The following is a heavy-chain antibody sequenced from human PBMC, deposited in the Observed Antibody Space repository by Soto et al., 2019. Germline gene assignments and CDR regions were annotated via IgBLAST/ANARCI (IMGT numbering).Heavy chain of an antibody. Sequence: ASVKVSCKASGYTFTGYYMHWVRQAPGQGLEWMGWINPNSGGTNYAQKFQGWVTMTRDTSISTAYMELSRLRSDDTAVYYCARGFPHGDEIYFDYWGQGTLVTVAS. J-gene: IGHJ4*02. CDR1: GYTFTGYY. CDR3: ARGFPHGDEIYFDY. D-gene: IGHD4-17*01. V-gene: IGHV1-2*04. CDR2: INPNSGGT.